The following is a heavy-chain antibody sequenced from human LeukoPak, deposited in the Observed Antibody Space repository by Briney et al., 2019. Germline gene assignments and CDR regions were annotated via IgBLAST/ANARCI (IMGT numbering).Heavy chain of an antibody. Sequence: SETLSLTCTVSGGSISGYSWSWIRQPPGKGLEWIGYLYYSGSTYYNPSLKSRVTMSVDTSKTHFSLRLSSVTAADTAVYYCARHGDHTSGWYDLDYWGQGTLVTVSS. V-gene: IGHV4-59*08. CDR1: GGSISGYS. CDR3: ARHGDHTSGWYDLDY. CDR2: LYYSGST. D-gene: IGHD6-19*01. J-gene: IGHJ4*02.